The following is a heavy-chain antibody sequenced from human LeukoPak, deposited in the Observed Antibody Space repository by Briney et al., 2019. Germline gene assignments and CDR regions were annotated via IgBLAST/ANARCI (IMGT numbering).Heavy chain of an antibody. CDR3: ARVSSYDSSGYQY. Sequence: PSQTLSLTCTVSGGSISSGSYYWSWIRQPAGKGLEWIGRIYTSGSTNYNPSLESRVTISVDTSKNQFSLKLSSVTAADTAVYYCARVSSYDSSGYQYWGQGTLVTVSS. CDR2: IYTSGST. V-gene: IGHV4-61*02. J-gene: IGHJ4*02. CDR1: GGSISSGSYY. D-gene: IGHD3-22*01.